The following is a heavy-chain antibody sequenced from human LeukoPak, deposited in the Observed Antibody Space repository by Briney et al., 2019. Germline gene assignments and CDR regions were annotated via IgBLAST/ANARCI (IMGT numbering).Heavy chain of an antibody. CDR3: ARAQLEQLWLLFDY. V-gene: IGHV3-33*01. CDR2: IWYDGSNK. CDR1: GFSFSTYA. Sequence: GRSVRLSCAASGFSFSTYAMHWVRQAPGKGLEWVAVIWYDGSNKYYADSVKGRFTISRDNSKNTLFLQMNSLRAEDTAVYYCARAQLEQLWLLFDYWGQGTLVTVSS. J-gene: IGHJ4*02. D-gene: IGHD5-18*01.